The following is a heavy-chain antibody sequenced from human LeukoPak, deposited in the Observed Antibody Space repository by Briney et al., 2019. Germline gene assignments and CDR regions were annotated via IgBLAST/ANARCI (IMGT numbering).Heavy chain of an antibody. D-gene: IGHD6-13*01. CDR1: DGAITGYY. CDR3: ARGYSTSWTYYFDY. CDR2: LHYGGST. J-gene: IGHJ4*02. V-gene: IGHV4-59*01. Sequence: AKPSETLSLTCTVSDGAITGYYWGWIRQPPGKGLDWIGHLHYGGSTNYNPSLKSRVTISVDTSKNHFSLKLSSVTAADTAVYYCARGYSTSWTYYFDYWGQGALVTVSS.